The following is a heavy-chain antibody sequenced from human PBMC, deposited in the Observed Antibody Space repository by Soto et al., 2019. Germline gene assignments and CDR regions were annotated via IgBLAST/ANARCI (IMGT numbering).Heavy chain of an antibody. CDR2: IYYSGST. Sequence: PAETLSLTCAVSGGSGSGGSYYWIWIRHPPGKGLEWIGYIYYSGSTNYNPSLKSRVTISVDTSKNQFSLKLSSVTAADTAVYYCARDAHFGFDPWGQGTLVTVSS. CDR1: GGSGSGGSYY. J-gene: IGHJ5*02. V-gene: IGHV4-61*01. CDR3: ARDAHFGFDP.